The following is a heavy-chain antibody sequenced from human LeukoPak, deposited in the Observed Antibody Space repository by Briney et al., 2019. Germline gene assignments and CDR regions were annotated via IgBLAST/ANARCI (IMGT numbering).Heavy chain of an antibody. CDR3: ARGYDY. CDR2: INSDGSSI. CDR1: GFTFSTYW. J-gene: IGHJ4*02. Sequence: GGSLRLSCAASGFTFSTYWIHWVRQAPGKGLVWVSRINSDGSSINYADSVKGRFTISRDNAKNTVYLQMNSLRVEDAAVYYCARGYDYWGQGTLVTVSS. V-gene: IGHV3-74*01. D-gene: IGHD5-18*01.